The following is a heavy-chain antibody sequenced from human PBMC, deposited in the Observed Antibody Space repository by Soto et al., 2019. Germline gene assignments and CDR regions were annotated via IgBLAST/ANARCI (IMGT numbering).Heavy chain of an antibody. CDR1: GYTFTSYG. J-gene: IGHJ4*02. D-gene: IGHD4-17*01. V-gene: IGHV1-18*01. CDR3: ARVLLPAGDHTDY. CDR2: ISAYNGNT. Sequence: ASVKVSCKASGYTFTSYGIIWVRQAPGQGLEWMGWISAYNGNTNYAQKLQGRVTMTTDTFTTTAYMELRSLRSDDTAVYYCARVLLPAGDHTDYWGQGTLVTVSS.